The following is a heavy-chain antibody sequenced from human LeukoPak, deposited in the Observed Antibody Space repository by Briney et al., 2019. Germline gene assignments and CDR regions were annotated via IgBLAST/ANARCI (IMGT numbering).Heavy chain of an antibody. CDR3: ANVAGYSSGWYQTDY. D-gene: IGHD6-19*01. J-gene: IGHJ4*02. V-gene: IGHV3-66*01. CDR2: IYSGGST. Sequence: GGSLRLSCAASGFTFSSYWMTWVRQAPGKGLEWVSVIYSGGSTYYADSVKGRFTISRDNSKNTLYLQMNSLRAEDTAVYYCANVAGYSSGWYQTDYWGQGTLVTVSS. CDR1: GFTFSSYW.